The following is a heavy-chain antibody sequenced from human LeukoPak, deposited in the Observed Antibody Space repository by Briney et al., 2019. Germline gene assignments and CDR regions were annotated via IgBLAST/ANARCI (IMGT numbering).Heavy chain of an antibody. J-gene: IGHJ4*02. V-gene: IGHV3-72*01. CDR1: GFTFSDHF. CDR3: VRRVLGGKCYYDY. CDR2: TKNKASSYTT. Sequence: TGGSLRLSCVVSGFTFSDHFMDWVRQAPGKGLEWVGRTKNKASSYTTDYAASVKGRFTISRDDSKHSLYLQMNSLKTEDSALYLCVRRVLGGKCYYDYWGQGALVTVSS. D-gene: IGHD2-15*01.